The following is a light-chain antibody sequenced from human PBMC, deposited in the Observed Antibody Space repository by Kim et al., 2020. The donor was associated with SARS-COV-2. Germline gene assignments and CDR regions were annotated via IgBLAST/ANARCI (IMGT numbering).Light chain of an antibody. CDR3: QHYNNWPPWT. V-gene: IGKV3-15*01. Sequence: SPGERATLSCRASQSIRNKLDWYQHKRGQAPRLLIYDASTRVIGIPARFSGSGSGTEFTLTISSMQSEDFALYYCQHYNNWPPWTFGQGTKVDIK. CDR2: DAS. J-gene: IGKJ1*01. CDR1: QSIRNK.